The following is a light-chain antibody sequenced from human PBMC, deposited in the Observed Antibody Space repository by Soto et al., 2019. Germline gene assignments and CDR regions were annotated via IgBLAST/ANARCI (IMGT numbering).Light chain of an antibody. V-gene: IGKV1-5*03. J-gene: IGKJ1*01. CDR3: QQYTNYRT. Sequence: DIQMTQSPSTLSASVGDRVTITCRASQSISSWLAWYKQKPGKAPKLLIYKASRLERGGPSRFSGSGSGTEFTLTINSLQPDDFATYYCQQYTNYRTFGQGTKVEIK. CDR1: QSISSW. CDR2: KAS.